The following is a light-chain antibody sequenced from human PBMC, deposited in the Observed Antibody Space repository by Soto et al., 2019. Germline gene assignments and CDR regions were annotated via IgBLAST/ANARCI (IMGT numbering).Light chain of an antibody. J-gene: IGLJ3*02. Sequence: QLVLTQSPSASASLGASVKLTCTLSSGHSSYATAWHQQQPEKGPRYLIKLNSDCNHSKGEGIPDRFSGSSSGAERYLTISSLQSEDEADYYCQTWGTGPWVFGGGTKLTVL. CDR1: SGHSSYA. CDR2: LNSDCNH. CDR3: QTWGTGPWV. V-gene: IGLV4-69*01.